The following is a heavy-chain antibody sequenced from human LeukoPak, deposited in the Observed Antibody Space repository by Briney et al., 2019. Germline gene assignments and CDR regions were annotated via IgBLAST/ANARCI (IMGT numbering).Heavy chain of an antibody. J-gene: IGHJ4*01. CDR3: ARNSSGWSFDY. V-gene: IGHV4-39*01. CDR1: GGSISSYY. CDR2: IYYSGST. D-gene: IGHD6-19*01. Sequence: SETLSLTCTVSGGSISSYYWGWIRQSPGKDLEWIGSIYYSGSTHYNPSLKSRVTISVDTSKKQFSLKLSSVTAADTAVYYCARNSSGWSFDYWGQGTLVTVSS.